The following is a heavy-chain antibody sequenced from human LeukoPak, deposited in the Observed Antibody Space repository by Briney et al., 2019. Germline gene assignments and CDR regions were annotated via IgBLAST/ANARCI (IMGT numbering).Heavy chain of an antibody. CDR2: TNSDGSST. Sequence: GGSLRLSCAASGFTFSSYWMHWVRQAPGKGLVWVSRTNSDGSSTSYADSVKGRFTISRDNAKNTLYLQMNSLRAEDTAVYYCARVGRGLWFSYWGQGTLVTVSS. D-gene: IGHD3-10*01. J-gene: IGHJ4*02. V-gene: IGHV3-74*01. CDR1: GFTFSSYW. CDR3: ARVGRGLWFSY.